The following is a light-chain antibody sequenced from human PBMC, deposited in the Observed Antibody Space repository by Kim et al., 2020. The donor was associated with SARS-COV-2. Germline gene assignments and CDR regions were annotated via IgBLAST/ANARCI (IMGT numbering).Light chain of an antibody. J-gene: IGLJ2*01. CDR1: NIGGKS. Sequence: SYELTQPPSVSVAPGKTARITCGGNNIGGKSVHWYQLRPGQAPVLVIYYDTDRPSGIPERFSGSNSGNTATLTITRVEAGDEADYYCQVCDSSCDHVVFGGGTQLTVL. CDR2: YDT. V-gene: IGLV3-21*04. CDR3: QVCDSSCDHVV.